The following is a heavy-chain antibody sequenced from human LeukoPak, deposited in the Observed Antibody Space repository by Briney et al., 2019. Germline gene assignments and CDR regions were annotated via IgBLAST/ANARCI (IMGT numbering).Heavy chain of an antibody. J-gene: IGHJ4*02. CDR1: GFTFSGYW. V-gene: IGHV3-7*03. CDR3: AKHPKRYSSSWSPTGY. D-gene: IGHD6-13*01. CDR2: IIEDGALR. Sequence: GGSLRLSCAASGFTFSGYWMTWVRQAPGKGLEGVANIIEDGALRYYVDSVKGRFTISRDNTKKSLYLQMNSLRAEDTAVYYCAKHPKRYSSSWSPTGYWGQGTLVTVSS.